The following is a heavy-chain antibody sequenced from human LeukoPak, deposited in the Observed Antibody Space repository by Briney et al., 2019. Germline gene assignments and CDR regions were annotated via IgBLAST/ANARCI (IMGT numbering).Heavy chain of an antibody. CDR2: INTNTGNP. V-gene: IGHV7-4-1*02. D-gene: IGHD6-13*01. J-gene: IGHJ5*02. CDR3: ASSYIAAAGTLQNWFDP. CDR1: GYTLTELS. Sequence: ASVKVSCKVSGYTLTELSMHWVRQAPGQGLEWMGWINTNTGNPTYAQGFTGRFVFSLDTSVSTAYLQISSLKAEDTAVYYCASSYIAAAGTLQNWFDPWGQGTLVTVSS.